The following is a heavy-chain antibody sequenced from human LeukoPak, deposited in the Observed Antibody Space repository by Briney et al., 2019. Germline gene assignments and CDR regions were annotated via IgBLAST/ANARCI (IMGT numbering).Heavy chain of an antibody. J-gene: IGHJ4*02. V-gene: IGHV1-46*03. D-gene: IGHD2-15*01. CDR1: GYTFTSYY. Sequence: ASVKVSCKASGYTFTSYYMHWVRQAPGQGLEWMGIINPSGGSTSYAQKFQGRVTMTRDMSTSTVYMELSSLRSEDTAVYYCARDAGYCSGGSCHEALDYWGQGTLVTVSS. CDR2: INPSGGST. CDR3: ARDAGYCSGGSCHEALDY.